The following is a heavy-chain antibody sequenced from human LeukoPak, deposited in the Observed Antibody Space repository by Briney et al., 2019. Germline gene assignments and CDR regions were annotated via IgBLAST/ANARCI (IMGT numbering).Heavy chain of an antibody. CDR3: ARYYYGSGSYYRLGFYDY. J-gene: IGHJ4*02. CDR2: INHSGST. CDR1: GGSFSGYY. V-gene: IGHV4-34*01. D-gene: IGHD3-10*01. Sequence: SETLSLTCAVYGGSFSGYYRSWIRQPPGKGLEWIGEINHSGSTNYNPSLKSRVTISVDTSKNQFSLKLSSVTAADTAVYYCARYYYGSGSYYRLGFYDYWGQGTLVTVSS.